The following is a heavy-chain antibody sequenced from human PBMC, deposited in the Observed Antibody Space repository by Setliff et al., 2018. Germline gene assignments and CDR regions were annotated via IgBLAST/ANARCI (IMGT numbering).Heavy chain of an antibody. Sequence: SETLSLTCTVSGGSISSCSYYWSWIRQPPGKGLEWVGYMYNSGNTNYNPSLRRRVAISVDKSKNQFSLKLSSVTAADTAVYYCARALLWFGEGMDVWGKGTTVTVSS. CDR3: ARALLWFGEGMDV. CDR2: MYNSGNT. J-gene: IGHJ6*03. D-gene: IGHD3-10*01. CDR1: GGSISSCSYY. V-gene: IGHV4-61*01.